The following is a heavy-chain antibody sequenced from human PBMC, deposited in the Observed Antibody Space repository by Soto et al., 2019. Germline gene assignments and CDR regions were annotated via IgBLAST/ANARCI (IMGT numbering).Heavy chain of an antibody. CDR2: IYYSWNT. CDR1: GGSISRGGYY. Sequence: SETLSLTCSVSGGSISRGGYYWSWIRQHPGRGLECIGYIYYSWNTYYNPSLKSRDTISVYTTKNQFSLQLSAVTPADTAVYYFERGGVGACTGCFEYRGRVTRVAVAS. V-gene: IGHV4-31*03. CDR3: ERGGVGACTGCFEY. D-gene: IGHD1-26*01. J-gene: IGHJ2*01.